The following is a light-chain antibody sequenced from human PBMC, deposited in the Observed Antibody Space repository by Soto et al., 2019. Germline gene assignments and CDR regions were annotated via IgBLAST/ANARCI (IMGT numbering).Light chain of an antibody. V-gene: IGKV3-20*01. CDR3: QQYGASPPYT. CDR1: QSVSSSY. Sequence: PGERVTLSCRASQSVSSSYLTWYQQKPGQAPRLLIYGASTKATGVPDRFSGSGSGTDFTLTISRLEPEDSAVYYCQQYGASPPYTFGQGTKVDIK. CDR2: GAS. J-gene: IGKJ2*01.